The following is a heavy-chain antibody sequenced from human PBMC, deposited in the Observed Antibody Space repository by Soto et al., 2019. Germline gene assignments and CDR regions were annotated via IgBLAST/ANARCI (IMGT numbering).Heavy chain of an antibody. CDR1: GGSFSGYY. D-gene: IGHD6-13*01. J-gene: IGHJ4*02. Sequence: QVQLQQWGAGLLKPSETLSLTCAVYGGSFSGYYWSWIRQPPGKGLEWIGEINHSGSTNSNPSLKSRVTISLDTSKNQFSLKLSSVTAADKAMYYCARRAGYSTSGWGQGTLVTVSS. V-gene: IGHV4-34*01. CDR2: INHSGST. CDR3: ARRAGYSTSG.